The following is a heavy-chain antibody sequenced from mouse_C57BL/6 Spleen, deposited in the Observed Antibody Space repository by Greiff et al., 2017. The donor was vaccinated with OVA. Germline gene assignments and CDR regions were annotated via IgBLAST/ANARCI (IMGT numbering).Heavy chain of an antibody. Sequence: VQVVESGPELVKPGASVKISCKASGYAFSSSWMNWVKQRPGKGLEWIGRIYPGDGDTNYNGKFKGKATLTADKSSSTAYMQLSSLTSEDSAVYFCATTVVEGYFDVWGTGTTVTVSS. J-gene: IGHJ1*03. D-gene: IGHD1-1*01. CDR1: GYAFSSSW. V-gene: IGHV1-82*01. CDR3: ATTVVEGYFDV. CDR2: IYPGDGDT.